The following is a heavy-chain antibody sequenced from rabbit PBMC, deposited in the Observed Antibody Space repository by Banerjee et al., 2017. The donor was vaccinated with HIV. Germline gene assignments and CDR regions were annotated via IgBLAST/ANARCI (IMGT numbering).Heavy chain of an antibody. CDR2: IYTGSSDST. V-gene: IGHV1S45*01. CDR1: GFDFTSSCW. J-gene: IGHJ4*01. CDR3: ARSGGYDDYGDWYYFKL. D-gene: IGHD2-1*01. Sequence: QEQLEESGGGLVQPGGSLKLSCKASGFDFTSSCWICFVLPAPWKGLEWIACIYTGSSDSTYYASWAKGRFTISKTSSTTVTLQMTSLTAADTATYFCARSGGYDDYGDWYYFKLWGQGTLVTVS.